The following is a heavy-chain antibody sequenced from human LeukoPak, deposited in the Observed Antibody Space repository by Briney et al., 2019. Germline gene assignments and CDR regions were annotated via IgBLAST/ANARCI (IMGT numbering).Heavy chain of an antibody. CDR1: GFTFSHYA. CDR2: TSGSGDIR. J-gene: IGHJ1*01. V-gene: IGHV3-23*01. CDR3: ANYRSSGGGYYSGLEH. Sequence: PGGSLRLSCAASGFTFSHYAMTWVRQAPGKGLEWVSRTSGSGDIRLYADSVKGRFTISRSNSENTLYLHMNSLRAEDTAVYYCANYRSSGGGYYSGLEHWGQGTMVAVSS. D-gene: IGHD3-22*01.